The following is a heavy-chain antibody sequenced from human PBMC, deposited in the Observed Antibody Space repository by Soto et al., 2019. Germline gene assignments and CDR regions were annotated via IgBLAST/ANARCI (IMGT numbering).Heavy chain of an antibody. CDR1: GLTFSSYA. J-gene: IGHJ4*02. CDR3: AKSPLYYDFWSGYYPPGAYFDY. D-gene: IGHD3-3*01. Sequence: GGSLRLSCAASGLTFSSYAMSWVRQAPGKGLEWVSAISGSGGSTYYADSVKGRFTISRDNSKNTLYLQMNSLRAEDTAVYYCAKSPLYYDFWSGYYPPGAYFDYWGQGTLVTVSS. CDR2: ISGSGGST. V-gene: IGHV3-23*01.